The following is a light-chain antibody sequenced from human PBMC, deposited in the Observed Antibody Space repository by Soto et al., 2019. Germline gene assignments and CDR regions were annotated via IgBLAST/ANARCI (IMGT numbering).Light chain of an antibody. V-gene: IGKV3-20*01. CDR1: QSVSSY. CDR3: QQHGSSPWM. Sequence: EIVMTQSPATLSVSPGERATLSCRASQSVSSYLAWYQQKPGQAPRLLIYGASSRATGIPDRFSGSGSGTDFTLTISRLEPEDFAVYYCQQHGSSPWMFGQGTKVDIK. CDR2: GAS. J-gene: IGKJ1*01.